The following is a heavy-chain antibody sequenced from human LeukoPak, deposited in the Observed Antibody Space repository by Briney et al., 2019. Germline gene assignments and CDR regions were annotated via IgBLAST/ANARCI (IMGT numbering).Heavy chain of an antibody. D-gene: IGHD1-26*01. Sequence: GGSLRLSCAASGFTFSSYAMHWVRQAPGKGLEWVAVISYDGSNKYYADSVKGRFTISRDNSKNTLYLQMNSLRAEDTVVYYCARDLGVRSGSRPFFDYWGQGTLVTVSS. V-gene: IGHV3-30-3*01. CDR1: GFTFSSYA. CDR2: ISYDGSNK. CDR3: ARDLGVRSGSRPFFDY. J-gene: IGHJ4*02.